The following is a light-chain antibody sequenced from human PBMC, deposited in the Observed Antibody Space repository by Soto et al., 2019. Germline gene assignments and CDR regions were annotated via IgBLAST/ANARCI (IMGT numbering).Light chain of an antibody. CDR1: QSVSNN. V-gene: IGKV3D-15*01. J-gene: IGKJ1*01. CDR3: QQYHNWPSWT. Sequence: EIVLTQSPGTLSLSPGERATLSCRASQSVSNNYLAWYQQKPGQAPRLLIYGASNRATGIPDRFSGSESGTEFTLTISSLQSEDFAVYHCQQYHNWPSWTFGQGTKV. CDR2: GAS.